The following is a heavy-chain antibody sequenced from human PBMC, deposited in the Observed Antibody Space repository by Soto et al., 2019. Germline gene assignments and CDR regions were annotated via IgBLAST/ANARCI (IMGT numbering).Heavy chain of an antibody. CDR1: GGSVRAPDW. D-gene: IGHD1-1*01. CDR2: VHISGHS. V-gene: IGHV4-4*02. J-gene: IGHJ5*01. Sequence: QVHLQESGPGLVAPSGTLSLTCTLSGGSVRAPDWWNWVRQSPDKGMEWIAEVHISGHSNYNPSLRSRVSVSIDSSKNPFYLTLNSVTAADTAIYYCARVRQGCSANNCYFAPWGQGTQVTISS. CDR3: ARVRQGCSANNCYFAP.